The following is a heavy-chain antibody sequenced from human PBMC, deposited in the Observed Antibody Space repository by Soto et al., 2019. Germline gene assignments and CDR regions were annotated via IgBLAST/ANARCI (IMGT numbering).Heavy chain of an antibody. CDR2: IYWDDDK. CDR3: APRPIYGSGSHFDY. J-gene: IGHJ4*02. V-gene: IGHV2-5*02. D-gene: IGHD3-10*01. CDR1: GFSLSTRGVG. Sequence: QITLKESGPALVKPTQTLTLTCTFSGFSLSTRGVGVGWIRQPPGKALEWLALIYWDDDKRYSPSLNSRLTITDDTSKNQVVLTMTNMDPVDTATYYCAPRPIYGSGSHFDYWGQGTLVTVSS.